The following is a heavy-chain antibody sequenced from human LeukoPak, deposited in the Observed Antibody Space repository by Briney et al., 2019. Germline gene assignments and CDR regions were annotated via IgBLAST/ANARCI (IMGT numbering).Heavy chain of an antibody. CDR1: AFTVSSNY. V-gene: IGHV3-66*01. CDR2: IYGDGST. J-gene: IGHJ3*02. Sequence: GGSLRLSCVAAAFTVSSNYMIWVRQAPGKGLEWVSLIYGDGSTYYADSVKGRVTISRDNSKNTVFLQMNSLRAEDTALYYCARINYRAFSIWGQGTMVTVSS. D-gene: IGHD4-11*01. CDR3: ARINYRAFSI.